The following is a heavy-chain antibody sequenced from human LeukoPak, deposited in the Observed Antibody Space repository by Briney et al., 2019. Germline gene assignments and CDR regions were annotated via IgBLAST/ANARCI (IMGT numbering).Heavy chain of an antibody. Sequence: SETLSLTCTVSGGSISSYYWSWIRQPPGKGLEWIGYIYYSGSTNYNPSLKSRVAISVDTSKNQFSLKLSSVTAADTAVYYCASSGWYETGFDYWGQGTLVTVSS. J-gene: IGHJ4*02. V-gene: IGHV4-59*01. CDR2: IYYSGST. CDR3: ASSGWYETGFDY. CDR1: GGSISSYY. D-gene: IGHD6-19*01.